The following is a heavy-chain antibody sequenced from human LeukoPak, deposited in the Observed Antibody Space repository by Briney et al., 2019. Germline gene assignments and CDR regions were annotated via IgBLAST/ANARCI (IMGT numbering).Heavy chain of an antibody. Sequence: TGGSLRLSCAASGFTFSSYAMSWVRQAPGKGLEWVSAISGSGGSTYYADSVKGRFTISRDNSKNTLYLQMNSLGAEDTAVYYCAKGPDNTYYYYYMDVWGKGTTVTVSS. CDR1: GFTFSSYA. CDR2: ISGSGGST. J-gene: IGHJ6*03. V-gene: IGHV3-23*01. D-gene: IGHD2/OR15-2a*01. CDR3: AKGPDNTYYYYYMDV.